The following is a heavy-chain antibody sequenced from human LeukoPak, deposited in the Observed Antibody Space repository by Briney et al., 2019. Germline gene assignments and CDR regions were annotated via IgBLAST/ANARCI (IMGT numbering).Heavy chain of an antibody. Sequence: SETLSLTCTVSGGSISSSSYHWGWIRQPPGKGLEWIGSIYYSGSTYYNPSLKSRVTISVDTSKNQFSLKLSSVTAADTAVYYCARVSIAARPGLDYWGQGTLVTVSS. CDR3: ARVSIAARPGLDY. D-gene: IGHD6-6*01. CDR2: IYYSGST. V-gene: IGHV4-39*01. CDR1: GGSISSSSYH. J-gene: IGHJ4*02.